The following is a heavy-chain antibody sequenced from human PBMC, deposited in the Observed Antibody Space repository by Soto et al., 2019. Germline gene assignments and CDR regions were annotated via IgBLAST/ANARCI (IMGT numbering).Heavy chain of an antibody. Sequence: GASVKVSCKASGGTFSSYAISWVRQAPGQGLEWMGGIIPIFGTANYAQKFQGRVTITADESTSTAYMELSSLRSEDTAVYYCASGIAAAGYYYYYGMDVWGQGTTVTVSS. V-gene: IGHV1-69*13. CDR3: ASGIAAAGYYYYYGMDV. CDR2: IIPIFGTA. J-gene: IGHJ6*02. CDR1: GGTFSSYA. D-gene: IGHD6-13*01.